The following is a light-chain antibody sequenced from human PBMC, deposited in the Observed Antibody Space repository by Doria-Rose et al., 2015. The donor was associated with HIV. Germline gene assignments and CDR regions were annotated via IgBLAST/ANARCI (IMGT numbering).Light chain of an antibody. CDR1: QSLLYTSKNY. CDR3: QQYYDTPS. Sequence: DIRMTQSPESLGMSLGERATLNCKSNQSLLYTSKNYLAWYQQKPGQPPKLLIYRASTRQSGVPARFSGSGSGIDFTLTISSLEAEDVAVYYCQQYYDTPSFGPGTTVDIK. V-gene: IGKV4-1*01. J-gene: IGKJ3*01. CDR2: RAS.